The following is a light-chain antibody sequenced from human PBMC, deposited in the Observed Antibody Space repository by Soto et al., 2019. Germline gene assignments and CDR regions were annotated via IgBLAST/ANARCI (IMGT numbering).Light chain of an antibody. V-gene: IGKV3-20*01. CDR1: QSLSSY. J-gene: IGKJ2*01. Sequence: EIVLTQSPGTLSLSPGERATLSCRASQSLSSYLAWYQQKPGQAPRLLIYGASSRATGIPDRFSGSGSGTDFTLTISRLEPENFAVYYCRQYGSSPSYTFGQRTKLEI. CDR2: GAS. CDR3: RQYGSSPSYT.